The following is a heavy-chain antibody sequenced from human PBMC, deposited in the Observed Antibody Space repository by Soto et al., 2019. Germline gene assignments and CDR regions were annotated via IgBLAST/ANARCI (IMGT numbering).Heavy chain of an antibody. V-gene: IGHV1-18*01. CDR3: XXXXXXXXXXXXDX. Sequence: QVQLVQSGAEVKKPGASVKVSCKACGYTFTSYGISWVRQASGQGLEWMGWISAYNGNTNYAQKLQGRVTMTTDTSTSTAYMQLRSLRSDDTAXXXXXXXXXXXXXXXXDXWGQGTLVTVSS. CDR1: GYTFTSYG. CDR2: ISAYNGNT. J-gene: IGHJ5*02.